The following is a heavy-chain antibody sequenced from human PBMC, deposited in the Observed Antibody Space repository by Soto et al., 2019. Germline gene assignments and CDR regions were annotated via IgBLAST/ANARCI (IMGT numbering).Heavy chain of an antibody. J-gene: IGHJ4*02. CDR2: IYYSGST. CDR1: GGSISRGGYY. Sequence: SETLSLTCTVSGGSISRGGYYWSWIRQHPGKGLEWIGYIYYSGSTYYNPSLKSRVTISVDTSKNQFSLKLSSVTAADTAVYYCARATVDTAMVILNYFDYWGQGTLVTVSS. D-gene: IGHD5-18*01. V-gene: IGHV4-31*03. CDR3: ARATVDTAMVILNYFDY.